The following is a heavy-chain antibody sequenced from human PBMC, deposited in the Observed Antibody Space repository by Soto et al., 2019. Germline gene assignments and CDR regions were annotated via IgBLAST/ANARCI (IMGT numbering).Heavy chain of an antibody. V-gene: IGHV1-69*06. CDR1: GGTFSSYA. J-gene: IGHJ5*02. Sequence: QVQLVQSGAEVKKHGSSVKVSCKASGGTFSSYAISWVRQAPGQGLEWMGGIIPIFGTANYAQNLPGIVTITVDKSTSTAYMELSSLRSEDTVVYYCARSREGYGSSSSYYPGNWSEPWGQGTLVTVSS. D-gene: IGHD2-2*01. CDR2: IIPIFGTA. CDR3: ARSREGYGSSSSYYPGNWSEP.